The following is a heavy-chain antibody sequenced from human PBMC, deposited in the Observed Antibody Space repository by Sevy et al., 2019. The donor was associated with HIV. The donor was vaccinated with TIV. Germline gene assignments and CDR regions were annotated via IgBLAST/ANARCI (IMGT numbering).Heavy chain of an antibody. CDR2: INHSGIT. D-gene: IGHD6-6*01. J-gene: IGHJ4*02. CDR1: GEPFSGYY. Sequence: SETLSLTCTVHGEPFSGYYWSWIRQPPGKGLEWIGEINHSGITHYNPSLKSRVTLSVDTSKNHFSLKLSSVTAADTAVYYCERQDLATAAPRPYWGQGSLVTVSS. V-gene: IGHV4-34*01. CDR3: ERQDLATAAPRPY.